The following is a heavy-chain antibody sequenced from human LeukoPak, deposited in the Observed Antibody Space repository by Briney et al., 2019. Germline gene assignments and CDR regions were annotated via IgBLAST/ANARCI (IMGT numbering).Heavy chain of an antibody. Sequence: SETLSLTCAVYGVSFSGYYWSWIRQPPGKGLEWIGEINHSGSTNYNPSLKSRVTISVDTSKNQFSLKLSSVTAADTAVYYCARFGIQLWSDAFDIWGQGTMVTVSS. CDR3: ARFGIQLWSDAFDI. V-gene: IGHV4-34*01. J-gene: IGHJ3*02. D-gene: IGHD5-18*01. CDR1: GVSFSGYY. CDR2: INHSGST.